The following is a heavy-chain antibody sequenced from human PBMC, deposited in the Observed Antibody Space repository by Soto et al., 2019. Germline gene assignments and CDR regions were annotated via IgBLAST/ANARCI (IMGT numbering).Heavy chain of an antibody. J-gene: IGHJ4*02. CDR2: VIPIFCKA. CDR1: GGTLSSYS. D-gene: IGHD1-26*01. Sequence: QVQLVQSGAEVKKPGSSVTVSCKDSGGTLSSYSINWVRQAPGQGLEWMGEVIPIFCKANYAQKFECRVKITAAESTNTAYMVLSSLRAEDTAVYYCARDGGRHSGGIDYWVQATLVPVSS. CDR3: ARDGGRHSGGIDY. V-gene: IGHV1-69*01.